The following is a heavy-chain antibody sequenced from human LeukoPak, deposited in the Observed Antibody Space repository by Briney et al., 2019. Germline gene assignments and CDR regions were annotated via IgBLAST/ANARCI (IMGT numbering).Heavy chain of an antibody. CDR3: AKGGPRGYSYGYLDY. V-gene: IGHV3-23*01. Sequence: PGGSLRLSCAASGFTFSSYVMSWVRQAPGKGLEWVAAISGTGGSTYYADSVKGRFTISRDNSKNTLSLQMNSLRAEDTALYYCAKGGPRGYSYGYLDYWGQGTLVTVSS. CDR2: ISGTGGST. CDR1: GFTFSSYV. D-gene: IGHD5-18*01. J-gene: IGHJ4*02.